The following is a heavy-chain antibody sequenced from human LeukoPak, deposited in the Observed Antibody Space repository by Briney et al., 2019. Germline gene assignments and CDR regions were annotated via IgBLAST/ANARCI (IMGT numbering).Heavy chain of an antibody. CDR2: IIPIFGTA. V-gene: IGHV1-69*13. Sequence: SVKVSCKASGGTFSSYAISWVRQAPGQGLEWMGGIIPIFGTANYAQKFQGRVTITADESTSTAYVELSSLRSEDTAVYYCARALDIVVVPAAKEESYNWFDPWGQGTLVTVSS. D-gene: IGHD2-2*01. J-gene: IGHJ5*02. CDR3: ARALDIVVVPAAKEESYNWFDP. CDR1: GGTFSSYA.